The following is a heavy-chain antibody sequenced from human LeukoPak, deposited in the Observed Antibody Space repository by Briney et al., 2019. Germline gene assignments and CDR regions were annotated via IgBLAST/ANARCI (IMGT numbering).Heavy chain of an antibody. Sequence: SGGSLRLSCATSGFSFSSYSMSWVRQAPGKGLEWVSFISRTSDDIYHADSVKGRFTISRDNANNSLYLQMNSLRAEDTGVYYCAKDLPADVDWGQGTLVTVSS. D-gene: IGHD2-15*01. J-gene: IGHJ4*02. V-gene: IGHV3-21*01. CDR2: ISRTSDDI. CDR1: GFSFSSYS. CDR3: AKDLPADVD.